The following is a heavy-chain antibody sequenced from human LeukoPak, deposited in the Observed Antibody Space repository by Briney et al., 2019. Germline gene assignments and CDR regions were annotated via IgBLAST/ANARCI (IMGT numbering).Heavy chain of an antibody. Sequence: PSETLSLTCTVSGASISNDAYHWGWIRQPPGKGLEWIGSINYSGGTHYNPSLKSRVTISADKSKNQFSLKLSSVTAADTAVYYCASPLIAVRGVTDYWGQGTLVTVSS. D-gene: IGHD3-10*01. CDR1: GASISNDAYH. CDR3: ASPLIAVRGVTDY. CDR2: INYSGGT. J-gene: IGHJ4*02. V-gene: IGHV4-39*07.